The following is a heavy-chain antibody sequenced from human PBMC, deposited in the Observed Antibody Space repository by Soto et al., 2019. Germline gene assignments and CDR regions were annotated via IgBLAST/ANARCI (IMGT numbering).Heavy chain of an antibody. CDR2: IYWNDDK. D-gene: IGHD3-10*01. Sequence: SGPTLVNPTQTLTLTCTFSGFSLSTSGVGVGWIRQPPGKALEWLALIYWNDDKRYSPSLKSRLTITKDTSKNQVVLTMTNMDPVDTATYYCAHSLLWFGYNYSYGMDVWGLGTTVTVSS. V-gene: IGHV2-5*01. CDR1: GFSLSTSGVG. J-gene: IGHJ6*02. CDR3: AHSLLWFGYNYSYGMDV.